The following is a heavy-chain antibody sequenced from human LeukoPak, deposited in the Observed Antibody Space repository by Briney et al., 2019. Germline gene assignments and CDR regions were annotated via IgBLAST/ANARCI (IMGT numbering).Heavy chain of an antibody. CDR3: ARDTTGYDPF. D-gene: IGHD5-12*01. CDR2: INQDGREK. Sequence: GGSLSLSCAASGFTFNNYYISWVRQAPGKGLEWVASINQDGREKNYVDSVRGRFTISRDNAKNSLYLQLNSLRVEDTAVYYCARDTTGYDPFWGQGTLVTVSS. CDR1: GFTFNNYY. V-gene: IGHV3-7*05. J-gene: IGHJ4*02.